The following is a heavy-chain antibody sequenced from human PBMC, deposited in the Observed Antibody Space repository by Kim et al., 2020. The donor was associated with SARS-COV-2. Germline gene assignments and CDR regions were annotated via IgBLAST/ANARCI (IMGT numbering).Heavy chain of an antibody. CDR3: ARGINYYDSSGCEFDY. CDR2: MNPNSGNT. D-gene: IGHD3-22*01. CDR1: GYTFTSYD. V-gene: IGHV1-8*01. Sequence: ASVKVSCKASGYTFTSYDINWVRQATGQGLEWMGWMNPNSGNTGYAQKFQGRVTMTRNTSISTAYMELRSLRSEDTAVYYCARGINYYDSSGCEFDYWGQGTLVTVSS. J-gene: IGHJ4*02.